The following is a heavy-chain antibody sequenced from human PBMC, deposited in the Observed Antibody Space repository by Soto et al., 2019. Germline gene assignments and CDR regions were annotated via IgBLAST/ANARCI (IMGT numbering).Heavy chain of an antibody. Sequence: SETLSLTCAVSGGSISRGGYSWSWIRQTPGKGMEWVGSVYYRGDTYYNPSLTSRVSIFVETTKNQFSLEMSSVTAADTAVYYCARVFGYNSKWFDPWGQGIPVTVSS. D-gene: IGHD6-13*01. CDR2: VYYRGDT. CDR3: ARVFGYNSKWFDP. V-gene: IGHV4-39*02. J-gene: IGHJ5*02. CDR1: GGSISRGGYS.